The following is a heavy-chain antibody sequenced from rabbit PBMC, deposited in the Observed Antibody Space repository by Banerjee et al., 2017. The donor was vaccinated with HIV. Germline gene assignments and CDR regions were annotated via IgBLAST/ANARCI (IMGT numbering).Heavy chain of an antibody. V-gene: IGHV1S40*01. Sequence: QSLEESGGGLVKPGASLTLTCKASGFSFSSGYWICWVRQAPGKGLEWIASINAGSSGNSGYANWAKGRFTISKTSTTTVTLQMTSLTVADTASYFCARDDADSYYYTDFSFWGQGTRVTVS. D-gene: IGHD8-1*01. CDR2: INAGSSGNS. CDR1: GFSFSSGYW. J-gene: IGHJ4*01. CDR3: ARDDADSYYYTDFSF.